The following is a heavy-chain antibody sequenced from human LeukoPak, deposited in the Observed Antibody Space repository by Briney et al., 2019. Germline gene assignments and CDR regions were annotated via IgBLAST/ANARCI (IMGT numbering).Heavy chain of an antibody. V-gene: IGHV3-23*01. CDR1: AFSLSSNA. CDR3: AKSGDLSGSERLAMDV. J-gene: IGHJ6*02. D-gene: IGHD3-16*02. CDR2: ISGSGDRT. Sequence: PGPSLRPSCAASAFSLSSNATSCVRPRPGKGMGWGSGISGSGDRTYYADSVKGPFTISRDNSKNTLYLQMNGLRAEDTGVYFCAKSGDLSGSERLAMDVWGQGTAVTVSS.